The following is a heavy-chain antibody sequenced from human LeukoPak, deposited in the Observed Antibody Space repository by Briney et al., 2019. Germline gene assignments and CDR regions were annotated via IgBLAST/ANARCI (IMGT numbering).Heavy chain of an antibody. J-gene: IGHJ6*03. CDR1: GFTVSSNY. V-gene: IGHV3-20*04. D-gene: IGHD6-6*01. Sequence: GSLRLSCAASGFTVSSNYMSWVRQAPGKGLEWVSGINWNGGSTGYADSAKGRFTISRDNAKNSLYLQMNSLRAEDTALYYCAREEQLGNYYYYYMDVWGKGTTVTVSS. CDR2: INWNGGST. CDR3: AREEQLGNYYYYYMDV.